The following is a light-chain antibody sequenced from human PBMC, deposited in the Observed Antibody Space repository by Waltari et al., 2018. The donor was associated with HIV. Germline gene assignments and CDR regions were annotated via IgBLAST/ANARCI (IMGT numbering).Light chain of an antibody. CDR3: QQYHSYPLT. V-gene: IGKV1-5*03. Sequence: DIQMTQSPSTLSASVGDRVTITRRASQSISSWVAWYKQKPGKAPKLLIYKASILESGVPSRFSGSGSGTEFTLTISSLQPDDFATYYCQQYHSYPLTFGGGTKVEIK. CDR2: KAS. J-gene: IGKJ4*01. CDR1: QSISSW.